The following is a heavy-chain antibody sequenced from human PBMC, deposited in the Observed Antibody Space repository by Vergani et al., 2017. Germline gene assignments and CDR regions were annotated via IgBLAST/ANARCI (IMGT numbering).Heavy chain of an antibody. CDR2: ISTTSDTI. Sequence: DVQLVESGGDLVQPGGSLRLSCAASGFTFSSYSMNWVRQAPGKGLEWISYISTTSDTIYYADSVRGRFTISRDNAKNSLYLEMNSLRVEDTALYFCARSLVAGKGGYWGQGTRVAVSS. CDR1: GFTFSSYS. D-gene: IGHD6-19*01. J-gene: IGHJ4*02. V-gene: IGHV3-48*01. CDR3: ARSLVAGKGGY.